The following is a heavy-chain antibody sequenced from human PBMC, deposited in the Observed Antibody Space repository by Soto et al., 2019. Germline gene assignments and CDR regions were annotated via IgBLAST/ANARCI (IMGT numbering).Heavy chain of an antibody. CDR1: GFTFSNAW. V-gene: IGHV3-15*07. Sequence: EVQLVESGGGLVKPGGSLRLSCAASGFTFSNAWMNWVRQAPGKGLEWVGRIKSKTDGGTTDYAAPVKGRFTISRDASKNTLYLQMNSLKPEDTAVYYCTTYYYDSSGYPPFDYWGQGTLVTVSS. CDR2: IKSKTDGGTT. CDR3: TTYYYDSSGYPPFDY. D-gene: IGHD3-22*01. J-gene: IGHJ4*02.